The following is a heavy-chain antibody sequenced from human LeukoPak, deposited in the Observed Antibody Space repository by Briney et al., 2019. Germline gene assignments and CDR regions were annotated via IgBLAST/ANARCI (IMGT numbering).Heavy chain of an antibody. J-gene: IGHJ4*02. CDR2: IYYSGST. CDR1: GGSSSSYY. V-gene: IGHV4-59*01. CDR3: ARGNLGDGNFDY. Sequence: SETLSRTCTVGGGSSSSYYWRWIRQPPGKGREWGGYIYYSGSTNDNTSLKSGVTISVDPSKHQFSLKLSSVTAADTAVYYCARGNLGDGNFDYWGQGTLVTVSS. D-gene: IGHD2-21*01.